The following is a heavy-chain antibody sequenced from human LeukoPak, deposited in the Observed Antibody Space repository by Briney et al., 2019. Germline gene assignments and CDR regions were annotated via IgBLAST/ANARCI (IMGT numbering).Heavy chain of an antibody. CDR2: ISYDGRNQ. J-gene: IGHJ4*02. Sequence: GGSLRLSCAASGFTFSNYAMHWVRQAPGKGLEWVAVISYDGRNQYYADSVKGRFTVSRNNSKSTLYLQMNSLRGEDTAVYNCARYGGFLDYWGQGTLVTVSS. D-gene: IGHD3-16*01. CDR3: ARYGGFLDY. V-gene: IGHV3-30*04. CDR1: GFTFSNYA.